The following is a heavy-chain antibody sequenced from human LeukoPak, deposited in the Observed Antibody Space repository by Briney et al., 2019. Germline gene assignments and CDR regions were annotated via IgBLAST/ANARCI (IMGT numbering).Heavy chain of an antibody. J-gene: IGHJ4*02. CDR3: AKDRNGGYGDYVDHGPLSDY. CDR2: IRPSGDNT. V-gene: IGHV3-23*01. D-gene: IGHD4-17*01. Sequence: QPGGSLRLSCAASGFTFSSYDMTWVRQAPGRGLEWVSSIRPSGDNTYYADSVKGRFTISRDNSMDTLYLQMNSLRVDDTAIYYCAKDRNGGYGDYVDHGPLSDYWGQGTLVTVSS. CDR1: GFTFSSYD.